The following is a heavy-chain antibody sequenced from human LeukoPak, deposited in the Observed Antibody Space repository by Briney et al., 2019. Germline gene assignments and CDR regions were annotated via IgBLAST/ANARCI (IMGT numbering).Heavy chain of an antibody. J-gene: IGHJ3*02. CDR2: IYTSGST. D-gene: IGHD6-19*01. CDR3: ARDQEKYSSGWYKAFDI. Sequence: SQTLSLTCTVSGGSISSGSYYWSWIRQPAGKGLEWIGRIYTSGSTNYNPSLKSRVTISVDTSKNQFSLKLSAVTAADTAVYYCARDQEKYSSGWYKAFDIWGQGTMVTVSS. V-gene: IGHV4-61*02. CDR1: GGSISSGSYY.